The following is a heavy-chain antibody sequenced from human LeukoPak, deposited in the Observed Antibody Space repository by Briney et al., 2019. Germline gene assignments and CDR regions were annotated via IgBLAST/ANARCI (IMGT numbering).Heavy chain of an antibody. CDR3: ASLFNHRFDP. CDR2: IYYSGST. J-gene: IGHJ5*02. V-gene: IGHV4-39*07. Sequence: SETLSLTCTVSGGSISSSSYYWGWIRQPPGKGLEWIGSIYYSGSTYCNPSLKSRVTISVDTSKNQFSLKLSSVTAADTAVYYCASLFNHRFDPWGQGTLVTVSS. CDR1: GGSISSSSYY. D-gene: IGHD3-3*01.